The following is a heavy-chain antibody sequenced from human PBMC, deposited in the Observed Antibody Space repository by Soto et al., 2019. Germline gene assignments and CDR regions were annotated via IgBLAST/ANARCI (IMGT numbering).Heavy chain of an antibody. CDR3: AKVSMGVGVVQAALH. CDR2: ISGSGGTT. CDR1: GHTFHSYA. Sequence: EVQLLESGGGLVQPGGSLRLSCVASGHTFHSYAMSWVRQAPGKALEWVSGISGSGGTTYYADSVRGRFTISRDHSKNPLYLQMKSLTAEDTAVYYCAKVSMGVGVVQAALHWGQGPLVTVSS. V-gene: IGHV3-23*01. D-gene: IGHD2-2*01. J-gene: IGHJ4*02.